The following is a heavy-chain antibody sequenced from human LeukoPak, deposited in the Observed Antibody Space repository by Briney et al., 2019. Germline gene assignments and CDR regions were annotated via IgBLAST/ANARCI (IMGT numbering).Heavy chain of an antibody. V-gene: IGHV1-46*01. Sequence: ASVKVSCKASGYTFTSYLMRWVRQAPGQGLEWVGLINPSGGTTKYAQRFQGRVTMTRDMSTSTVYMDLSSLTSEDTAVYYCAKESDSYDFWSGYYGYYYHMDVWGKGTTVTVSS. D-gene: IGHD3-3*01. CDR1: GYTFTSYL. CDR3: AKESDSYDFWSGYYGYYYHMDV. CDR2: INPSGGTT. J-gene: IGHJ6*03.